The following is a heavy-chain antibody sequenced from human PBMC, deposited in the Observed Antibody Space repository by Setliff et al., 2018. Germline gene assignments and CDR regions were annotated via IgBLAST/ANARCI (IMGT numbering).Heavy chain of an antibody. D-gene: IGHD3-3*01. Sequence: ASVKVSCKTSGYTFINYGLSWMRQAPGQGLEWMGWISGYNGNTDYAQNLQGRVTMTIDTSTSTAYMELSLRSDDTAVYYCARVPRLEWLLPTFDSWGQGTLVTVS. CDR2: ISGYNGNT. CDR3: ARVPRLEWLLPTFDS. V-gene: IGHV1-18*01. CDR1: GYTFINYG. J-gene: IGHJ4*02.